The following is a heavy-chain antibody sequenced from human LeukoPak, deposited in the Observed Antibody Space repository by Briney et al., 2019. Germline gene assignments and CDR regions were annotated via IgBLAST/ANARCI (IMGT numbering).Heavy chain of an antibody. CDR3: ARGARSVVPAASFDY. CDR2: IRYDGSNK. V-gene: IGHV3-30*02. Sequence: SGGSLRLSCAASGFTFSSYGMHWVRQAPGKGLEWVAFIRYDGSNKYYADSVKGRFTISRDNAKNSLYLQMNSLRAEDTAVYYCARGARSVVPAASFDYWGQGTLVTVSS. CDR1: GFTFSSYG. D-gene: IGHD2-2*01. J-gene: IGHJ4*02.